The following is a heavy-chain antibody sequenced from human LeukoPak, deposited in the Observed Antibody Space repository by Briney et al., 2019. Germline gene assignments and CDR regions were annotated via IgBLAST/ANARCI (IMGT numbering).Heavy chain of an antibody. J-gene: IGHJ4*02. CDR3: AKDLGYSGYDYYFDY. Sequence: PGGSVRLSCAASGFTFSSYAMSWVRQAPGKGLEWVSAISGSGGSTYNADSVKGRFTISRDNSKNTLYLQMHSLRAEDTAVYYCAKDLGYSGYDYYFDYWGQGTLVTVSS. V-gene: IGHV3-23*01. CDR2: ISGSGGST. CDR1: GFTFSSYA. D-gene: IGHD5-12*01.